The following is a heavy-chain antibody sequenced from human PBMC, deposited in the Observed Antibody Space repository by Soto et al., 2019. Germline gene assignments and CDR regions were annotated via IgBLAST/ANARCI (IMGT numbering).Heavy chain of an antibody. D-gene: IGHD3-22*01. V-gene: IGHV3-30-3*01. CDR1: GFTFSSYA. Sequence: GGSLRLSCAASGFTFSSYAMHWVRQAPGKGLEWVAVISYDGSNKYYADSVKGRFTISRDNSKNTLYLQMNSLRAEDTAVYYCARDRYDSSGYYYGYFDYWGQGTLVTVSS. CDR3: ARDRYDSSGYYYGYFDY. J-gene: IGHJ4*02. CDR2: ISYDGSNK.